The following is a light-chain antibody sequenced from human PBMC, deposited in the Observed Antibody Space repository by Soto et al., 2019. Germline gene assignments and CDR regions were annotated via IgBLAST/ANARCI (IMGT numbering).Light chain of an antibody. CDR2: DVD. CDR1: SSDVGGYNF. J-gene: IGLJ3*02. Sequence: QSALTQPRSVSGSPGQSVTISCTGSSSDVGGYNFVSWYHQSPGKAPRLMIFDVDKRPSGVPDRFSGSKSGNTASLTISGLRAEDEADYYCCSYAGSYTWVFGGGTKLTVL. CDR3: CSYAGSYTWV. V-gene: IGLV2-11*01.